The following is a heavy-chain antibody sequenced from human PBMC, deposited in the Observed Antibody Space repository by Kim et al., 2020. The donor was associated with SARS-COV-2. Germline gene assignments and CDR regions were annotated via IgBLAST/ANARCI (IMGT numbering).Heavy chain of an antibody. J-gene: IGHJ4*02. CDR2: INHSGST. V-gene: IGHV4-34*01. CDR1: GGSFSGYY. CDR3: ARGGGVAGTLDY. D-gene: IGHD6-19*01. Sequence: SETLSLTCAVYGGSFSGYYWSWIRQPPGKGLEWIGEINHSGSTNYNPSLKSRVTISVDTSKNQFSLKLSSVTAADTAVYYCARGGGVAGTLDYWGQGTLVTVSS.